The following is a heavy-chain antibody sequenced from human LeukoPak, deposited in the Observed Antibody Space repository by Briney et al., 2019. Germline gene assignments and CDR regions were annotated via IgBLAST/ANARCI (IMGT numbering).Heavy chain of an antibody. Sequence: SDTLSLTCAVSGYSISSGYYWGWIRQPPGKGLEWIGSIYHSGSTYYNPSLKSRVTISVDTSKNQFSLKLSSVTAADTAVYYCARKERFGEYYFDYWGQGTLVTVSS. CDR2: IYHSGST. CDR1: GYSISSGYY. J-gene: IGHJ4*02. D-gene: IGHD3-10*01. V-gene: IGHV4-38-2*01. CDR3: ARKERFGEYYFDY.